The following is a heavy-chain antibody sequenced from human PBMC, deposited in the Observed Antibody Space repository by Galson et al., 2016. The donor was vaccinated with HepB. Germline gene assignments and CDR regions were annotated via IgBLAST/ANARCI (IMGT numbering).Heavy chain of an antibody. CDR1: GFSVSYNY. J-gene: IGHJ4*02. CDR2: IYSGGNT. V-gene: IGHV3-53*01. Sequence: SLRLSCAVSGFSVSYNYMNWVRQAPGKGLEWVSLIYSGGNTDYAESVKGRFTISRDNVKNTLYLQMNSLRTEDTAVYYCARGIVYFEYWGQGTLVTVSS. CDR3: ARGIVYFEY. D-gene: IGHD2-15*01.